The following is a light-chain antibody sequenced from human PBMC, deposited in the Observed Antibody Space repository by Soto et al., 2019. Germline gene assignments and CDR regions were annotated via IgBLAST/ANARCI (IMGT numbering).Light chain of an antibody. CDR3: QQYNIWRSIT. Sequence: EIVMTQSPATLSVSPVGSSTLSCRASQSINKNLAWYQQRPGQAPRLLIYGASTKATGIPARFSGRGSGTDFTLTIRSLQSEDVAVYYCQQYNIWRSITCGQGTRLEIK. CDR1: QSINKN. J-gene: IGKJ5*01. CDR2: GAS. V-gene: IGKV3-15*01.